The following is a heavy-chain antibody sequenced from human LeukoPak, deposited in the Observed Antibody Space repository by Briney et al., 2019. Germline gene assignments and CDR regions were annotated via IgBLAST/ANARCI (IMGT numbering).Heavy chain of an antibody. Sequence: ASVKVSCKASGYTFTDYYLYWVRQAPGQGLEWMGWINPNSGGTNYAQKFQGRVTMTRDTSISTAYMELSRLRSDDTAVYYCARDGTSVMVDSDYWGQGTLVTVSS. J-gene: IGHJ4*02. V-gene: IGHV1-2*02. CDR3: ARDGTSVMVDSDY. CDR2: INPNSGGT. CDR1: GYTFTDYY. D-gene: IGHD5-18*01.